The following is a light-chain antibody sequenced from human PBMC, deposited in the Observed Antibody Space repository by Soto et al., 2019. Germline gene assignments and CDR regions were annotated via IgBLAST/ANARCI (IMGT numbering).Light chain of an antibody. V-gene: IGKV3-15*01. CDR1: QSVSSN. CDR3: QQCNDWPHT. CDR2: GAS. Sequence: EIVMTQSPATLSVSPGERATLSCGASQSVSSNLAWYQQKPGQAPRLLIYGASTRATGIPARFSGRGSGTDFTLTISSLQSEDCAVYYCQQCNDWPHTFGQGTKLEIK. J-gene: IGKJ2*01.